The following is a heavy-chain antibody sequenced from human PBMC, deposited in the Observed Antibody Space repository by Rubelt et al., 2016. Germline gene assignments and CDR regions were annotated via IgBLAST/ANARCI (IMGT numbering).Heavy chain of an antibody. CDR1: GGTFSSYA. J-gene: IGHJ4*02. CDR2: IIPILGIA. D-gene: IGHD1-20*01. V-gene: IGHV1-69*10. CDR3: ARDARITGTYYFDY. Sequence: QVQLVQSGAEVKKPGSSVKVSCKASGGTFSSYAISWVRQAPGQGLEWMGGIIPILGIANYAQKFQGRVTITADKSTSTADMELSSLRSEDTAVYYCARDARITGTYYFDYWGQGTLVTVSS.